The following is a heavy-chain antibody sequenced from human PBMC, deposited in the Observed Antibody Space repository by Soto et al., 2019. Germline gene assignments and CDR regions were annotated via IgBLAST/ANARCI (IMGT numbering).Heavy chain of an antibody. CDR3: ARSGQGARIAAGREGWYFDL. CDR1: GGSISSGGYY. V-gene: IGHV4-31*03. CDR2: IYYSGST. D-gene: IGHD6-6*01. J-gene: IGHJ2*01. Sequence: QVQLQESGPGLVKPSQTLSLTCTVSGGSISSGGYYWSWIRQHPGKGLEWIGNIYYSGSTYYNPSLKSRVTISVDTSKNQFSLKPSSVTAADTAVYYCARSGQGARIAAGREGWYFDLWGRGTLVTVSS.